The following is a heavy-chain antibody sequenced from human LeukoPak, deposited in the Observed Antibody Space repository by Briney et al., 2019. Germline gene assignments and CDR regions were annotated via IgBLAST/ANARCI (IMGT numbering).Heavy chain of an antibody. CDR1: GLPFSNYA. D-gene: IGHD3-16*02. V-gene: IGHV3-49*04. Sequence: GGSLRLSCTISGLPFSNYALSWVRQVPGKGLEWVGFIRISGYGATTEYSASVRDRFTISRDDSKNVAYLQMNTLKTEDTAVYYCATYRLESVNIQFDYWGQGALVIVSS. CDR3: ATYRLESVNIQFDY. CDR2: IRISGYGATT. J-gene: IGHJ4*02.